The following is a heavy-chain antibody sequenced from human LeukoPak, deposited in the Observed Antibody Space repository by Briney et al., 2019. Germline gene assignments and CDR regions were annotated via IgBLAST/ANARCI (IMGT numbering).Heavy chain of an antibody. CDR2: IYSGGST. CDR3: ASPTGMVRGAFDY. J-gene: IGHJ4*02. V-gene: IGHV3-53*01. D-gene: IGHD3-10*01. CDR1: GFTVSSNY. Sequence: GGSLRLSCAASGFTVSSNYMSWVRQAPGKGLEWVSVIYSGGSTYYADSVKGRFTISRDNSKNTLYLQMNSLRAEDTAVYYCASPTGMVRGAFDYWGQETLVTVSS.